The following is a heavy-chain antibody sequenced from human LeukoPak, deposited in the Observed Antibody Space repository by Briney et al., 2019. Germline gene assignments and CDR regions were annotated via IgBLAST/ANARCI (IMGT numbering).Heavy chain of an antibody. CDR2: IYTSGST. V-gene: IGHV4-4*07. CDR3: ARDNPGAYCSSTSCYNWFDP. CDR1: GGSISSYY. Sequence: PSETLSLTCTVSGGSISSYYWSWIRQPAGKGLEWIGRIYTSGSTNYNPSLKSRVTMSVDTSKNQFSLKLSSVTAADTAVYYCARDNPGAYCSSTSCYNWFDPWGQGTLVTVSS. D-gene: IGHD2-2*01. J-gene: IGHJ5*02.